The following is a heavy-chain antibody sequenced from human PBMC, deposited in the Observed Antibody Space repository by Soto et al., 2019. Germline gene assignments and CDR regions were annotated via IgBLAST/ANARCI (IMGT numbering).Heavy chain of an antibody. CDR2: IYYSGST. Sequence: PSETLSLTCTVSGGSISSGGYYWSWIRQHPGKGLEWIGYIYYSGSTYYNPSLKSRVTISVDTSKNQFSLKLSSVTAADTAVYYCARGKELELTNWFDPWGQGTLVTVSS. V-gene: IGHV4-31*03. J-gene: IGHJ5*02. CDR3: ARGKELELTNWFDP. CDR1: GGSISSGGYY. D-gene: IGHD1-7*01.